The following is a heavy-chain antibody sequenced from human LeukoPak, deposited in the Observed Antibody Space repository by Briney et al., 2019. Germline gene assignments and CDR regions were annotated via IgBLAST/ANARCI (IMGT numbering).Heavy chain of an antibody. V-gene: IGHV1-69*06. CDR2: IIPIFGTT. J-gene: IGHJ4*02. Sequence: WASVKVSCKASGGTFNSYAISWVRQAPGQGLEWMGGIIPIFGTTNYARKFRGRVTLTADKSTRTAYMELRSLRSDDTAVYYCARLGIVGAPDYWGQGTLVTVSS. CDR3: ARLGIVGAPDY. D-gene: IGHD1-26*01. CDR1: GGTFNSYA.